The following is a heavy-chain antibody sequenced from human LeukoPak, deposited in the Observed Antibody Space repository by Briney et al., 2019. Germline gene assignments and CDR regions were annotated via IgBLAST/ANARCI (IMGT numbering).Heavy chain of an antibody. D-gene: IGHD3-10*01. V-gene: IGHV1-2*02. Sequence: ASVKVSCKASGYTFTGYYIHWVRQAPGQGLEWMGWINPHSGDPSYAQKFQGRVTMTRDTSISTAYMELSRLRSDDTAVYYCAFGPPTEYYFDYWGQGTLVTVSS. CDR3: AFGPPTEYYFDY. CDR1: GYTFTGYY. J-gene: IGHJ4*02. CDR2: INPHSGDP.